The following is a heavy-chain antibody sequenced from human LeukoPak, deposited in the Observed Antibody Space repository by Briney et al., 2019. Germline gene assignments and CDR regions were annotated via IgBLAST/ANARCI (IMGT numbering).Heavy chain of an antibody. CDR3: ARGVGSWPQYYYYYYYMDV. CDR2: INPSGGST. CDR1: GYTFTSYY. J-gene: IGHJ6*03. V-gene: IGHV1-46*01. D-gene: IGHD6-13*01. Sequence: GASVKVSCKASGYTFTSYYMHWVRQAPGQGLEWMGIINPSGGSTSYAQKFQGRVTMTRDTSTSTVYMELSSLRSEDTAVYYCARGVGSWPQYYYYYYYMDVWGKGTTVTISS.